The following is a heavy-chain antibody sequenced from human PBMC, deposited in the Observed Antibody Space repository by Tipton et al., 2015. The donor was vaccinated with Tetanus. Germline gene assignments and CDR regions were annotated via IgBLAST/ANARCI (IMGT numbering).Heavy chain of an antibody. CDR2: INHSGNS. V-gene: IGHV4-34*01. CDR3: ASPIKQWLVPLDL. CDR1: GGSFTDAY. J-gene: IGHJ5*02. Sequence: TLSLTCAVSGGSFTDAYWSWIRQSPGKGLEWIGEINHSGNSYYTPSLKSRVTMLVDTPKNHFSLRLDSVTAADTATYYCASPIKQWLVPLDLWGQGILVTVSS. D-gene: IGHD6-19*01.